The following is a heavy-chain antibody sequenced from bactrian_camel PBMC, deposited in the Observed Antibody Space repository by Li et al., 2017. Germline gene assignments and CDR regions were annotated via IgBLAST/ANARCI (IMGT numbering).Heavy chain of an antibody. V-gene: IGHV3S53*01. CDR2: IDSDGGT. CDR3: ASEGYGFRCGQKYKW. Sequence: VQLVESGGGSVQAGGSLRLSCVASGYFVARSCMGWIRQAPMKEREAVAAIDSDGGTTYADSVKGRFTISQDSTKTTLSLHMRDLKPNDTATYYCASEGYGFRCGQKYKWWGQGTQVTVS. D-gene: IGHD3*01. CDR1: GYFVARSC. J-gene: IGHJ4*01.